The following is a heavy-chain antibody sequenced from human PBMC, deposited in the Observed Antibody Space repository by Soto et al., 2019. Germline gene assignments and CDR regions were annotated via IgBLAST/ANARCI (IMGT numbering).Heavy chain of an antibody. D-gene: IGHD6-6*01. J-gene: IGHJ4*02. CDR3: AKDRVVIAAWLQYYFDY. V-gene: IGHV3-74*01. CDR1: GFTFSSYW. CDR2: INSDGSST. Sequence: PGGSLRLSCAASGFTFSSYWMHWVRQAPGKGLVWVSRINSDGSSTYYADSVKGRFTISRDNAENTLYLQMNSLRAEDTAVYYCAKDRVVIAAWLQYYFDYWGQGTLVTSPQ.